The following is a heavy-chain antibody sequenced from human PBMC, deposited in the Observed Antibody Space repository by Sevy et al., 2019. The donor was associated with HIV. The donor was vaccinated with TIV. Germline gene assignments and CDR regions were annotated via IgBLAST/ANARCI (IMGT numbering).Heavy chain of an antibody. CDR1: GYSFTSYW. V-gene: IGHV5-51*01. Sequence: GESLKISCKGSGYSFTSYWIGWVRQMPGKGLEWMGIIYPGDSDTRYSQSFQGQVTISVDKSISTAYLQWSSLKASDIAMYYCARREDYGGNPIPDAFDIWGQGTMVTVSS. J-gene: IGHJ3*02. CDR2: IYPGDSDT. D-gene: IGHD4-17*01. CDR3: ARREDYGGNPIPDAFDI.